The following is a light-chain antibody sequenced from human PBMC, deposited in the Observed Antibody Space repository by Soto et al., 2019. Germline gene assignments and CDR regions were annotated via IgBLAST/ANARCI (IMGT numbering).Light chain of an antibody. V-gene: IGKV3-20*01. J-gene: IGKJ1*01. CDR2: GAS. CDR1: QSVCSSY. Sequence: EIVLTQSPGTLSLSPGERATLSCRASQSVCSSYLAWYQQKPGQAPRLLIYGASSRATGIPDRFSGSGSGTDFTLTISRLEPEDFAVYYCQQYGSSPWTFGGGTKVEIK. CDR3: QQYGSSPWT.